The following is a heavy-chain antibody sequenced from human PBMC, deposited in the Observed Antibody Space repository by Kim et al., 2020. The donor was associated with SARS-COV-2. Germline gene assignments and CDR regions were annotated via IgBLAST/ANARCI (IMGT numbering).Heavy chain of an antibody. D-gene: IGHD4-4*01. CDR3: AREEAGLQVSVSGFDY. Sequence: ASVKVSCKASGYTFTSYYMHWVRQAPGQGLEWMGIINPSGGSTSYAQKFQGRVTMTRDTSTSTVYMELSSLRSEDTAVYYCAREEAGLQVSVSGFDYWGQGTLVTVSS. CDR2: INPSGGST. CDR1: GYTFTSYY. J-gene: IGHJ4*02. V-gene: IGHV1-46*01.